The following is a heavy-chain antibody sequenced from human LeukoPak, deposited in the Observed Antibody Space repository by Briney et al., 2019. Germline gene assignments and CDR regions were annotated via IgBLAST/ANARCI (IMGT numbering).Heavy chain of an antibody. V-gene: IGHV1-46*01. CDR2: INPSGGST. CDR3: ARASIRYPFDY. J-gene: IGHJ4*02. D-gene: IGHD3-9*01. CDR1: GYTYTSYY. Sequence: ASVTVSCKASGYTYTSYYMHWVRQAPGQGLEWMGIINPSGGSTSYAQKFQGRVTMTRDTSTSTVYMELSSLRSEDTAVYYCARASIRYPFDYWGQGTLVTVSS.